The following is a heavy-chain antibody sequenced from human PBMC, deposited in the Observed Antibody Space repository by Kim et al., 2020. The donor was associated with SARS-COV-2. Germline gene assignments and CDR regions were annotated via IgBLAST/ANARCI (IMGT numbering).Heavy chain of an antibody. Sequence: SETLSLTCAVFGGSISSGDCYWGWIRQPPGKGLEWIGYIDYTGTTYYNPSLKSRVSMSVASSKNQFSLRLTSLTVADTAVYYCARPYRRRGGGAWFDPWGQRTLVTVSS. CDR3: ARPYRRRGGGAWFDP. V-gene: IGHV4-39*01. D-gene: IGHD4-4*01. J-gene: IGHJ5*02. CDR2: IDYTGTT. CDR1: GGSISSGDCY.